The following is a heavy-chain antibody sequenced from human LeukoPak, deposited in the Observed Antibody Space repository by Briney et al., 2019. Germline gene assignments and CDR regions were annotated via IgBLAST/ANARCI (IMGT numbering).Heavy chain of an antibody. CDR1: GYTFTGYY. V-gene: IGHV1-2*02. CDR2: INPNSGDT. CDR3: AKGYCSGGSCYPSPYYYYMDV. J-gene: IGHJ6*03. Sequence: ASVKVSCKASGYTFTGYYMHWVRQAPGQGLEWMGWINPNSGDTNYAQKFQGRVTITADESTSTAYMELSSLRSEDTAVYYCAKGYCSGGSCYPSPYYYYMDVWGKGTTVTISS. D-gene: IGHD2-15*01.